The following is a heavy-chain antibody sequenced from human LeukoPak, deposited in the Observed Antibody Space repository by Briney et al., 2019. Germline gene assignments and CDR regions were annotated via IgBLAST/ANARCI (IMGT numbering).Heavy chain of an antibody. V-gene: IGHV1-3*01. CDR1: GDSSRTNA. CDR3: ARERDDDPFDI. Sequence: APVKVSCKASGDSSRTNAIVWLRQAPGQRPEWMGWISAGSGNTKYSQKFQDRVTITRDTAASTVYMDFSSLRPEDTAVYFCARERDDDPFDIWGQGTLVTVSS. D-gene: IGHD1-1*01. CDR2: ISAGSGNT. J-gene: IGHJ3*02.